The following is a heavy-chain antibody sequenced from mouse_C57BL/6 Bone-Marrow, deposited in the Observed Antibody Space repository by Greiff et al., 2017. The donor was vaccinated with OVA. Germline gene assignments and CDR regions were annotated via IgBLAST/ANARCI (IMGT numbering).Heavy chain of an antibody. V-gene: IGHV1-26*01. CDR1: GYTFTDYY. CDR2: INPNNGGT. Sequence: VQLQQSGPELVKPGASVKISCKASGYTFTDYYMNWVKQSHGKSLEWIGDINPNNGGTSYNQKFKGKATLTVDKSSSTAYMELRSLTSEDSAVYYCARGPFTTVVNFDYWGQGTTLTVSS. CDR3: ARGPFTTVVNFDY. D-gene: IGHD1-1*01. J-gene: IGHJ2*01.